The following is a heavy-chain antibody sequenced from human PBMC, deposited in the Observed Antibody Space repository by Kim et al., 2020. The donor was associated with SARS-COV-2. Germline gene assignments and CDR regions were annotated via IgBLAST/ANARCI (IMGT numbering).Heavy chain of an antibody. D-gene: IGHD3-3*01. CDR3: ARHFFEIYDPGYGHFDY. J-gene: IGHJ4*01. CDR1: GYSFATHW. Sequence: GESLKISCKGSGYSFATHWNGWVRQKPGKGLEWMGIIYPDDSETRYSPSFEGQVTISADKSISTVYLQWSSLNASDTAMFYGARHFFEIYDPGYGHFDYW. V-gene: IGHV5-51*01. CDR2: IYPDDSET.